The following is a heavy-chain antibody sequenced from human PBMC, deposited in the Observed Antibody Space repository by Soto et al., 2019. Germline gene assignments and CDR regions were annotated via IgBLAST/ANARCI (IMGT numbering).Heavy chain of an antibody. V-gene: IGHV4-34*02. CDR3: ARGRKGYSSSWYGD. J-gene: IGHJ4*02. CDR1: GGSFSGYC. Sequence: QVQLQQWGAGLLKPSETLSLTCAVYGGSFSGYCWSWIRQPPGKGLEWIGEITHSGSTNYNPSLTSRVTISVDSSKNQFSLTLSSVTAADTAVYFCARGRKGYSSSWYGDWGQGTLVTVSS. D-gene: IGHD6-13*01. CDR2: ITHSGST.